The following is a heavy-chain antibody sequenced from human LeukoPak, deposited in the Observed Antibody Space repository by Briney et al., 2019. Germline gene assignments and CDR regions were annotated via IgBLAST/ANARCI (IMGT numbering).Heavy chain of an antibody. D-gene: IGHD6-13*01. CDR2: IQYDGRNT. V-gene: IGHV3-30*02. CDR1: GFTFSSYG. Sequence: GGSLRLSCAASGFTFSSYGMHWVRQAPGKGLGWVAFIQYDGRNTYYADSVKGRLTISRDNSKNMLYLQMNSLRAEDTAVYYCAKDESSWYPGYFDYWGHGTLVTVSS. J-gene: IGHJ4*01. CDR3: AKDESSWYPGYFDY.